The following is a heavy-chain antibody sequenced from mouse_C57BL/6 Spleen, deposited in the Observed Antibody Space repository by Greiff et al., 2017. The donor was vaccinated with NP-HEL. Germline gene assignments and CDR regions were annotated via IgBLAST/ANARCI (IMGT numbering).Heavy chain of an antibody. D-gene: IGHD1-1*01. J-gene: IGHJ4*01. CDR1: GYTFTSYW. Sequence: QVHVKQPGAELVRPGSSVKLSCKASGYTFTSYWMHWVKQRPIQGLEWIGNIDPSDSETHYNQKFKDKATLTVDQSSSTAYMQLSSLTSEDSAVYYCALYYYGSSRYYAMDYWGQGTSVTVSS. V-gene: IGHV1-52*01. CDR2: IDPSDSET. CDR3: ALYYYGSSRYYAMDY.